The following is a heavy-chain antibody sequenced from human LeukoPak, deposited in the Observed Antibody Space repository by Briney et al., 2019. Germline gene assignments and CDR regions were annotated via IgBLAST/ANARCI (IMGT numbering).Heavy chain of an antibody. D-gene: IGHD2-15*01. Sequence: GASVNVSLKASVYTFTNYGISWVRQAPAQGLEWMGWINAFNGNTNYAHSLQDRVTVHTDTSTCTAYMELRSLRSDGTAVYYCARYCSIGRSYSRQHDYWGQGTLVTVSS. V-gene: IGHV1-18*01. CDR3: ARYCSIGRSYSRQHDY. CDR2: INAFNGNT. J-gene: IGHJ4*02. CDR1: VYTFTNYG.